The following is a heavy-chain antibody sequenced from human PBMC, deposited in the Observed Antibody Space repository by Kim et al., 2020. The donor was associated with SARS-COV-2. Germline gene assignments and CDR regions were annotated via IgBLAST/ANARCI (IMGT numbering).Heavy chain of an antibody. D-gene: IGHD3-10*01. V-gene: IGHV3-23*01. CDR3: ANLGNFDY. Sequence: GGRTYYAHSVKGRFTISRDNSKNTLYLQLNSRTAEDTAVYYCANLGNFDYWGQGTLVTVSS. CDR2: GGRT. J-gene: IGHJ4*02.